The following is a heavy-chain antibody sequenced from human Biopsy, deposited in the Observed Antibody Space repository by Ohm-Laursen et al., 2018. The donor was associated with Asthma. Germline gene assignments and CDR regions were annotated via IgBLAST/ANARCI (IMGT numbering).Heavy chain of an antibody. V-gene: IGHV1-69*13. Sequence: ASVKVSCKTLGGTFNTYVIGWVRQAPGQGLEWMGGINSVFGTTTYPQKFQDRVTITADDSTSTVYMELSSLRSEDTAVYYCARRAGSCISRTCYSLDFWGQGTLVTVSS. CDR3: ARRAGSCISRTCYSLDF. CDR2: INSVFGTT. CDR1: GGTFNTYV. D-gene: IGHD2-2*01. J-gene: IGHJ4*02.